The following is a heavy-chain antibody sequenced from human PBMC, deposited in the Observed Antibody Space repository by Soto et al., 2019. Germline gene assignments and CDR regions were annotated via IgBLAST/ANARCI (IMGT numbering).Heavy chain of an antibody. CDR3: ARDIVVVPGAMAGGDYYYGMDV. Sequence: PGGSLRLFCAASGFTFSDYYMSWIRQAPGKGLEWVSYISSSSSYTNYADSVKGRFTISRDNAKNSLYLQMNSLRAEDTAVYDCARDIVVVPGAMAGGDYYYGMDVGDQGTTVTVS. D-gene: IGHD2-2*01. CDR2: ISSSSSYT. J-gene: IGHJ6*02. V-gene: IGHV3-11*06. CDR1: GFTFSDYY.